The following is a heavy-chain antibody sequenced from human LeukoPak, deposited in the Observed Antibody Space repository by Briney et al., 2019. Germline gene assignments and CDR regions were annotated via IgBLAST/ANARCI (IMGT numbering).Heavy chain of an antibody. J-gene: IGHJ4*02. CDR1: GFTFSSYA. CDR2: ISGSGGST. V-gene: IGHV3-23*01. Sequence: GGSLRLSCAASGFTFSSYAMSWVRQAPGKGLEWVSAISGSGGSTYYADSVKGRFTISRDNSKNTLYLQMNSLRAEDTAVYYCARSGSGWYFRYFDYWGQGTLVTVSS. D-gene: IGHD6-19*01. CDR3: ARSGSGWYFRYFDY.